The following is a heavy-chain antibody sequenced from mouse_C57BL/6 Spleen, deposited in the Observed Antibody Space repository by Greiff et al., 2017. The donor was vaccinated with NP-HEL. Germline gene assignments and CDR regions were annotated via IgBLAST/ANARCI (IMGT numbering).Heavy chain of an antibody. Sequence: EVQVVESGGGLVKPGGSLKLSCAASGFTFSDYGMHWVRQAPEKGLEWVAYISSGSSTIYYADTVKGRFTISRDNAKNTLFLQMTSLRSEDTAMYYCARSGSSYFYWYFDVWGTGTTVTVSS. CDR3: ARSGSSYFYWYFDV. CDR1: GFTFSDYG. J-gene: IGHJ1*03. CDR2: ISSGSSTI. D-gene: IGHD1-1*01. V-gene: IGHV5-17*01.